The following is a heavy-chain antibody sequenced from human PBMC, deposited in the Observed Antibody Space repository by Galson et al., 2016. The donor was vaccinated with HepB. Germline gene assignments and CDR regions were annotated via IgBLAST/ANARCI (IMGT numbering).Heavy chain of an antibody. CDR1: GNTFRSYG. CDR3: AKDLGQVLYFDWLGGMDV. D-gene: IGHD3-9*01. V-gene: IGHV3-30*18. J-gene: IGHJ6*02. Sequence: SLRLSCAASGNTFRSYGMHWVRQAPGKGLEWVAVIAYDGSKKYYADSVKGRFTISRDNSKNTLYLQVNSLRAEDTAVYYCAKDLGQVLYFDWLGGMDVWGQGTTVTVSS. CDR2: IAYDGSKK.